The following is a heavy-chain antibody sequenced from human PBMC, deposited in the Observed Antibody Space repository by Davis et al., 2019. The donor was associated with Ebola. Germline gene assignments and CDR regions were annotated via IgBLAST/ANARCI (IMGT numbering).Heavy chain of an antibody. V-gene: IGHV3-30-3*02. CDR1: GFTFSSYA. CDR2: ISYDGSNK. J-gene: IGHJ1*01. D-gene: IGHD2-2*01. CDR3: AKSEYQLLGEYFQH. Sequence: PGGSLRLSCAASGFTFSSYAMHWVRQAPGKGLEWVAVISYDGSNKYYADSVKGRFTISRDNSKNTLYLQMNSLRAEDTAVYYCAKSEYQLLGEYFQHWCQGTLVTVSS.